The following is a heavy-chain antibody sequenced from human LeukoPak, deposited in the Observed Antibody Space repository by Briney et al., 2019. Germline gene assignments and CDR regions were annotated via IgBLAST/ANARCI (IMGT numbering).Heavy chain of an antibody. J-gene: IGHJ4*02. CDR3: ALTYYFDRRGYSYFDY. V-gene: IGHV3-33*01. CDR2: IWYDGSNK. Sequence: GRSLRLSCVASGFTFSRYGMHWVRQAPGKGLEWVAIIWYDGSNKYYADSVKGRFTISRDKSKNTLHLQVDSLRPEDTAMYYCALTYYFDRRGYSYFDYWGQGALVTVSS. CDR1: GFTFSRYG. D-gene: IGHD3-22*01.